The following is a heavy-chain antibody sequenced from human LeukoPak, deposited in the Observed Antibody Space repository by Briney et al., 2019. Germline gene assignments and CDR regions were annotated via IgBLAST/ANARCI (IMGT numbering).Heavy chain of an antibody. CDR3: ARDADTSEFFSWLDL. D-gene: IGHD3-22*01. J-gene: IGHJ5*02. CDR1: GFTFSYYG. V-gene: IGHV3-33*01. Sequence: PGRSLRLSCAASGFTFSYYGMQWVRQAPGKGLEWVALIWHDGGKRYYADSVKGRFTISRDNSKNTLYLQVTTLRAEDTAVYYCARDADTSEFFSWLDLWGQGTLVTVSS. CDR2: IWHDGGKR.